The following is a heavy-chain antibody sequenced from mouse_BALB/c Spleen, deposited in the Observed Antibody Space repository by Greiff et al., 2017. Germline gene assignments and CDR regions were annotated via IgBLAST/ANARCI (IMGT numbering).Heavy chain of an antibody. CDR1: GYTFSSYW. CDR3: ARGGGLRKTEFAY. D-gene: IGHD2-4*01. Sequence: VKLMESGAELMKPGASVKISCKATGYTFSSYWIEWVKQRPGHGLEWIGEILPGSGSTNYNEKFKGKATFTADTSSNTAYMQLSSLTSEDSAVYYCARGGGLRKTEFAYWGQGTLVTVSA. CDR2: ILPGSGST. J-gene: IGHJ3*01. V-gene: IGHV1-9*01.